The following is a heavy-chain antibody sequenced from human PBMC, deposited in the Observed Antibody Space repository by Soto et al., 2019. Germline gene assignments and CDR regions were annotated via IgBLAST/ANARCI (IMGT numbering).Heavy chain of an antibody. D-gene: IGHD3-10*01. J-gene: IGHJ5*02. Sequence: SETLSLTCAVYGGSFSGYYWSWIRQPPGKGLEWIGEINHSGSTNYNPSLKSRVTISVDTSKNQFSLKLSSVTAADTAVYYCAREDPTMVRGVIITENKNNWFDPWGQGTLVTVSS. CDR3: AREDPTMVRGVIITENKNNWFDP. V-gene: IGHV4-34*01. CDR2: INHSGST. CDR1: GGSFSGYY.